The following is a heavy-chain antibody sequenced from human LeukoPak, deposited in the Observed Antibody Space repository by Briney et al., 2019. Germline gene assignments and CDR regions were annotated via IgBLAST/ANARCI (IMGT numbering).Heavy chain of an antibody. J-gene: IGHJ5*02. V-gene: IGHV5-51*01. CDR1: GCSFTSYW. D-gene: IGHD2-2*01. CDR2: IYPGDSDT. Sequence: GESLKISCKGSGCSFTSYWIGWVRQMPGKGLEWMGIIYPGDSDTRYSPSFQGQVTISADKSISTAYPQWSSLKASDTAMYYCARLPVYCSSTSCYRNWFDPWGQGTLVTVSS. CDR3: ARLPVYCSSTSCYRNWFDP.